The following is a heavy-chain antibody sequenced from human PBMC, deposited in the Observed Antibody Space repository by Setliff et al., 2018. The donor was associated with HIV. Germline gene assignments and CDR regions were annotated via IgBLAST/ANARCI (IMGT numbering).Heavy chain of an antibody. V-gene: IGHV4-38-2*02. Sequence: SETLSLTCTVTGYSISSGYYWAWIRQPPGKGLEWIGYIYHAGNTYYNPSLKSRVTISVDTSKNQISLRLNSLTAADTAVYYCARDPAVASREVAFDIWGQGTMVTVSS. CDR1: GYSISSGYY. CDR2: IYHAGNT. J-gene: IGHJ3*02. CDR3: ARDPAVASREVAFDI. D-gene: IGHD2-21*01.